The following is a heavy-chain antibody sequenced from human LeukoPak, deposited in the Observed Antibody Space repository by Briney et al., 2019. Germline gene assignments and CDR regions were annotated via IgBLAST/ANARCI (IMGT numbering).Heavy chain of an antibody. V-gene: IGHV4-34*01. CDR3: ARASHCTNGVCHDY. Sequence: SETLSLTCAVYGGSFSGYYWSWIRQPPGKGLEWIGEINHSGSTNYNPSLKSRVTISVDTSKNQFSLKLSSVTAADTAVYYRARASHCTNGVCHDYWGQGTLVTVSS. CDR2: INHSGST. CDR1: GGSFSGYY. D-gene: IGHD2-8*01. J-gene: IGHJ4*02.